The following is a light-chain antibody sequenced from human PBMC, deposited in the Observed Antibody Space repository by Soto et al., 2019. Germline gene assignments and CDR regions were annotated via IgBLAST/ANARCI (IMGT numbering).Light chain of an antibody. CDR1: QSVSSNY. V-gene: IGKV3-20*01. CDR3: QQYGSSPTWT. Sequence: ESVLTLSPGTLSLSPGERATLSCRASQSVSSNYLAWYQQKPGQAPRLLIYGASTRATGIPDRFSGSGSGTDFTLTISRLEPEDSAVYYCQQYGSSPTWTFGQGTKVEIK. J-gene: IGKJ1*01. CDR2: GAS.